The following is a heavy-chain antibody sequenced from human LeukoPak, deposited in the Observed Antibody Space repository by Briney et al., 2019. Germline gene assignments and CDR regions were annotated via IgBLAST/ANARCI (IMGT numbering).Heavy chain of an antibody. CDR2: INPNSGGT. V-gene: IGHV1-2*02. CDR1: GYTFTGYY. Sequence: ASVKVSCKASGYTFTGYYMHWVRQAPGQGLEWMGWINPNSGGTNYAQKFQGRVTMTRDTSISTAYMELSRLRSDDTAVYYCARGRGVAAAGTMEYFQHWGQGTLVTVSS. J-gene: IGHJ1*01. CDR3: ARGRGVAAAGTMEYFQH. D-gene: IGHD6-13*01.